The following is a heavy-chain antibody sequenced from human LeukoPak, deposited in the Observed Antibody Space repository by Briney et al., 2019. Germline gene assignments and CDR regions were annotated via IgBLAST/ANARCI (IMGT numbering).Heavy chain of an antibody. J-gene: IGHJ6*02. CDR2: IYYSGST. D-gene: IGHD6-13*01. V-gene: IGHV4-61*01. Sequence: SETLSLTCTASGGSVNSGNYYWSWIRQPPGEGLEWIGYIYYSGSTNYNPSLKSRVTISVDTSKNQFSLKLSSVTAADTAVYYCARDRFVSNWFYYYGMDVWGQGTTVTVSS. CDR1: GGSVNSGNYY. CDR3: ARDRFVSNWFYYYGMDV.